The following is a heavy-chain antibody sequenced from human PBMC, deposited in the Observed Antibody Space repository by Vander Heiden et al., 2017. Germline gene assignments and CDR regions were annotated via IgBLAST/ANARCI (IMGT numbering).Heavy chain of an antibody. Sequence: ELQLVESGGGLVQPGGSRRLSCAGSGFTLSHYYIHWRRQAPGKGLVWVSNINSDGSITNYADSVKGRFTISRDNAKSTVYLQMNNLRAEDTAVYYCARGNYGMDVWGQGTTVTVS. V-gene: IGHV3-74*01. CDR1: GFTLSHYY. CDR3: ARGNYGMDV. CDR2: INSDGSIT. J-gene: IGHJ6*02.